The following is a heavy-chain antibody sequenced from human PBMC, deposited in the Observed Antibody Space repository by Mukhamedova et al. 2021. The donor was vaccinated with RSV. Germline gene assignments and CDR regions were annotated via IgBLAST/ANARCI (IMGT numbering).Heavy chain of an antibody. CDR2: ISYDGSNK. D-gene: IGHD1-26*01. CDR3: ARAGPTSPGATYYSSGMDV. Sequence: GLEWVAVISYDGSNKYYADSVKGRFTISRDNSKTTLYLQMNSLRAEDTAVYYCARAGPTSPGATYYSSGMDVWGQGTTVTVSS. J-gene: IGHJ6*02. V-gene: IGHV3-30*04.